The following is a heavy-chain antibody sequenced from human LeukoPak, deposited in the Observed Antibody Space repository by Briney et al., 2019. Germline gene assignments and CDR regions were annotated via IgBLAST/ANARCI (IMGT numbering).Heavy chain of an antibody. CDR3: AKRRGLELLYYYYMDV. V-gene: IGHV3-23*01. Sequence: GGSLRLSCAASGFTFSSCAMSWVRQAPGKGLEWVSAISGSGGSTYYADSVKGRFTISRDNSKNTLYLQMNSLRAEDTAVYYCAKRRGLELLYYYYMDVWGKGTTVTVSS. CDR1: GFTFSSCA. D-gene: IGHD1-7*01. CDR2: ISGSGGST. J-gene: IGHJ6*03.